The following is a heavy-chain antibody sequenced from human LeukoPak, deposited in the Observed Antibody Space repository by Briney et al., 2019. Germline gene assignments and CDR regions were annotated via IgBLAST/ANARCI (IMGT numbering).Heavy chain of an antibody. J-gene: IGHJ4*02. CDR2: ISSNGGST. D-gene: IGHD6-13*01. CDR1: GFTFSSYA. V-gene: IGHV3-64*01. Sequence: GGSLRLSCAASGFTFSSYAMHWVRQAPGKGLEYVSTISSNGGSTYYANSVKGRFTIPRDNSKNTLYLQMGSLRAEDMAVYYCARGGSSWYYPYFDYWGQGTLVTVSS. CDR3: ARGGSSWYYPYFDY.